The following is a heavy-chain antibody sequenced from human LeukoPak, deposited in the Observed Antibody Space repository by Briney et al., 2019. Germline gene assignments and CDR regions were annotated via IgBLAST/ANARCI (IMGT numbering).Heavy chain of an antibody. CDR2: ISYDGSNK. Sequence: GGSLRLSCAASGFTFSSYGMHWVRQAPGKGLGWVAVISYDGSNKYYADSVKGRFTISRDNSKNTLYLQMNSLRAEDTAVYYCAKTSQSSGWIYYFDYWGQGTLVTVSS. J-gene: IGHJ4*02. CDR3: AKTSQSSGWIYYFDY. D-gene: IGHD6-19*01. CDR1: GFTFSSYG. V-gene: IGHV3-30*18.